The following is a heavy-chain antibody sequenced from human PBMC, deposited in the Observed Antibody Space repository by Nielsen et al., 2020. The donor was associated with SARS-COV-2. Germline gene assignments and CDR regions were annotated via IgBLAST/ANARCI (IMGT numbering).Heavy chain of an antibody. CDR3: AKEAPYYYYMDV. J-gene: IGHJ6*03. Sequence: GESLKISCAASGFTFSSYGMHWVRQAPGKGLEWMAVISHDGSNNYYADSVEGRFTVSRDNSKNTVYLQMNSLRTEDTAVYYCAKEAPYYYYMDVWGKGTTVTVSS. CDR2: ISHDGSNN. CDR1: GFTFSSYG. V-gene: IGHV3-30*18.